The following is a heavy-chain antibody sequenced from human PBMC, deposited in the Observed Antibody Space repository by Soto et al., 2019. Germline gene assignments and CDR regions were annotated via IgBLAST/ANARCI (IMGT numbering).Heavy chain of an antibody. J-gene: IGHJ6*02. CDR3: ARDDSIAAAGTYYYGMDV. D-gene: IGHD6-13*01. CDR1: GFTVSSNY. Sequence: GGSLRLSCAASGFTVSSNYMSWVRQAPGKGLEWVSVIYSGGSTYYADSVKGRFTISRDNSKNTLYLQMNSLRAEDTAVYYCARDDSIAAAGTYYYGMDVWGQGTTVTVSS. V-gene: IGHV3-66*01. CDR2: IYSGGST.